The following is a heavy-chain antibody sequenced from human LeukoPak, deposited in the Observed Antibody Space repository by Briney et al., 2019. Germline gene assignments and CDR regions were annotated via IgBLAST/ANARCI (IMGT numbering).Heavy chain of an antibody. CDR2: ISGSGDSI. CDR3: AKGRSSDYPYYFDY. V-gene: IGHV3-23*01. Sequence: GGSLRLSCAASGFTFSSYGMHWVRQAPGKGLEWVSAISGSGDSIYYADSVKGRFTISRDKSKNTLYLQMNSLRVEDTAVYYCAKGRSSDYPYYFDYWGQGTLVTVSS. CDR1: GFTFSSYG. J-gene: IGHJ4*02. D-gene: IGHD3-22*01.